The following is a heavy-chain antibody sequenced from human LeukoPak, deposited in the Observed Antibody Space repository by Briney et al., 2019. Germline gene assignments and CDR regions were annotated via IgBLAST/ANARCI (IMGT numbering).Heavy chain of an antibody. D-gene: IGHD6-13*01. Sequence: VSVKVSCKASGYTFSSYAMHWVRQAPGQRPEWMGWINAGNGNTKYSQKFQGRVTITRDTSASTAYMELSSLRAEDTAVYYCARVSSSWSGSFGYWGQGTLVTVSS. CDR3: ARVSSSWSGSFGY. CDR2: INAGNGNT. CDR1: GYTFSSYA. J-gene: IGHJ4*02. V-gene: IGHV1-3*01.